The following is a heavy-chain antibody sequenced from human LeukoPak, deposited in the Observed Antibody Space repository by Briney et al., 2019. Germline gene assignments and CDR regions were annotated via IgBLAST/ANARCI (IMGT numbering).Heavy chain of an antibody. CDR3: ARGVMAGTNYYYYMDV. CDR1: GGTFSSYA. Sequence: GSSVKVSCKASGGTFSSYAINWVRQATGQGLEWMGWMNPNSGNTGYAQKFQGRVTMTRNTSISTAYMELSSLRSEDTAVYYCARGVMAGTNYYYYMDVWGKGTTVTVSS. V-gene: IGHV1-8*02. D-gene: IGHD6-19*01. CDR2: MNPNSGNT. J-gene: IGHJ6*03.